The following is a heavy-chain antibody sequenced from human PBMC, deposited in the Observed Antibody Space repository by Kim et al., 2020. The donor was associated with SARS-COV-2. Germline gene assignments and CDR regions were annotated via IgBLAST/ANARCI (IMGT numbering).Heavy chain of an antibody. V-gene: IGHV3-23*01. CDR3: ARAWDIVLIPAASLDY. D-gene: IGHD2-2*01. CDR2: VSGGGGST. J-gene: IGHJ4*02. CDR1: GFTFRNHA. Sequence: GGSLRLSCAGSGFTFRNHAMSWVRQAPGKGLEWVSSVSGGGGSTYYTDSVRGRFTISRDNSKNTLFLQMNSLRAEDTAVYYCARAWDIVLIPAASLDYWGQGTLVNVSS.